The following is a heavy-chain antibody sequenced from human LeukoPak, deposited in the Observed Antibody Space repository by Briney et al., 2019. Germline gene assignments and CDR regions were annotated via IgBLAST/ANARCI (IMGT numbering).Heavy chain of an antibody. D-gene: IGHD3-22*01. Sequence: PSETLSLTCAVSGGSISSGGYSWSWIRQPPGKGLEWIGYIYHSGSTYYNPSLKSRVTISVDRSKNQFSLKLSSVTAADTAVYYCARAREKSGYPDAFDIWGQGTMVTVSS. CDR3: ARAREKSGYPDAFDI. CDR2: IYHSGST. CDR1: GGSISSGGYS. V-gene: IGHV4-30-2*01. J-gene: IGHJ3*02.